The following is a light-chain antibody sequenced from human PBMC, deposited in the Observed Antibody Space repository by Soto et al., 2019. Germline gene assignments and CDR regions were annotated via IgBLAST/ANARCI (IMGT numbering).Light chain of an antibody. Sequence: AIQMTQSPSSFSASTGDRVTITCRASQGISSYLAWYQQKPGKAPKLLIYAASTLQSGVPSRFSGSGSGTDFTLTISSLQSEDFATYYYQQYYSNPHTFGQGTKVEIK. V-gene: IGKV1-8*01. J-gene: IGKJ1*01. CDR2: AAS. CDR3: QQYYSNPHT. CDR1: QGISSY.